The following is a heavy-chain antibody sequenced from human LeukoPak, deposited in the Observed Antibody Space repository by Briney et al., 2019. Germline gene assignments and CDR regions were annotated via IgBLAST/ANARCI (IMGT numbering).Heavy chain of an antibody. CDR2: LNPNTGHA. CDR1: AYDFTGYH. J-gene: IGHJ4*02. Sequence: GASVKVSCKVVAYDFTGYHIHWVRLAPRQGPEWMGRLNPNTGHAVYAFKFQGRVTITRDTSSSTAYMEVTRLTSDDTALYYCAKDRDGADRIILWGQGTLVTVSS. D-gene: IGHD5-24*01. CDR3: AKDRDGADRIIL. V-gene: IGHV1-2*06.